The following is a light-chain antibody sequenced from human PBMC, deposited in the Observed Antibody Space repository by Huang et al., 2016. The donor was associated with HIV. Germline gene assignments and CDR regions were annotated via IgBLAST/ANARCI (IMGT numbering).Light chain of an antibody. CDR3: QQYGSSPYT. CDR2: GAS. Sequence: EIVLTQSPGTLSLSPGERATLSCRASQSVNNIYLAWYQQKLGQAPRLVIYGASSRATGIPDRFSGSGYGTDFTLTISRLEPEDFAVYYCQQYGSSPYTFGQGTKLEMK. CDR1: QSVNNIY. V-gene: IGKV3-20*01. J-gene: IGKJ2*01.